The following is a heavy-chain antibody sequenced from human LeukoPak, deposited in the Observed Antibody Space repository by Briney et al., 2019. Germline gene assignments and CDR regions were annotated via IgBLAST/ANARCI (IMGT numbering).Heavy chain of an antibody. CDR2: IYYSGST. V-gene: IGHV4-59*01. CDR1: GVSISSYY. J-gene: IGHJ6*03. D-gene: IGHD7-27*01. CDR3: ARESWGHDPINKYYYYYMDV. Sequence: SETLSLTCTVSGVSISSYYWSWIRQPPGKGLEWIGYIYYSGSTNYNPSLKSRVTISVDTSKNQFSLKLSSVTAADTAVYSCARESWGHDPINKYYYYYMDVWGKGTTVTVSS.